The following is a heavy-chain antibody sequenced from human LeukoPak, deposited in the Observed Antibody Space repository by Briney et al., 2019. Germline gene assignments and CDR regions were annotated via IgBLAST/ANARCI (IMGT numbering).Heavy chain of an antibody. V-gene: IGHV3-23*01. D-gene: IGHD6-6*01. CDR2: ISGSGGST. CDR1: GSTFSSYA. J-gene: IGHJ4*02. CDR3: AKDVAARPSRFDY. Sequence: GGSLRLSCAASGSTFSSYAMSWVRQAPGKGLEWVSAISGSGGSTYYADSVKGRFTTSRDNSKNTLYLQMNSLRAEDTAVYYCAKDVAARPSRFDYWGQGTLVTVSS.